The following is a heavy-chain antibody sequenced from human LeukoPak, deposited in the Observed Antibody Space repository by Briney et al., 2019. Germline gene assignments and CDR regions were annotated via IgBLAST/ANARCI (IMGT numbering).Heavy chain of an antibody. V-gene: IGHV4-38-2*01. CDR2: IYHSGST. D-gene: IGHD2-2*02. CDR3: ARLNVVVVPAAIPIPFDP. Sequence: SETLSLTCAVSGYSISSGYYWGWIRRPPGKGLEWIGSIYHSGSTYYNPSLKSRVTISVDTSKNQFSLKLSSVTAADTAVYYCARLNVVVVPAAIPIPFDPWGQGTLVTVSS. CDR1: GYSISSGYY. J-gene: IGHJ5*02.